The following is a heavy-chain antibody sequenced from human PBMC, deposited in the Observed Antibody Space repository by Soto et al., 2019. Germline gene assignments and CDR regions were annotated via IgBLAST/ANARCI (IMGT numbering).Heavy chain of an antibody. V-gene: IGHV4-59*01. D-gene: IGHD3-22*01. J-gene: IGHJ5*02. CDR2: IYYSGST. Sequence: SESLSLTCTVSGGSISSYDGSWIRQPPGKGLEWIGYIYYSGSTNYNPSLKSRVTISVDTSKNQFPLKLSSVTAADTAVYYCARDGHDSSGYYYDWFDPWGQGTLVTVSS. CDR1: GGSISSYD. CDR3: ARDGHDSSGYYYDWFDP.